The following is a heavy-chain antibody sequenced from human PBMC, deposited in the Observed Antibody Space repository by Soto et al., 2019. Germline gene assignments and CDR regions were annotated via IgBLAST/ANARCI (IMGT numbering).Heavy chain of an antibody. Sequence: QLQLQESGSGLVKPSQTLSLTCAVSGGSISGTTYSWSWIRQPPGKGLEWIGYIYDSGNTYYNPSRRSQSSISVDRSKNQFSLKLSSVTAADTAGYYCARGQGAAAGHSNFDYWGQGALVTVSS. CDR2: IYDSGNT. CDR3: ARGQGAAAGHSNFDY. CDR1: GGSISGTTYS. J-gene: IGHJ4*02. V-gene: IGHV4-30-2*01. D-gene: IGHD6-13*01.